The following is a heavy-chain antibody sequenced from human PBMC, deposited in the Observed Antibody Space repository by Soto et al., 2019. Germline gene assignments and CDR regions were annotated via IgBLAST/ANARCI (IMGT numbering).Heavy chain of an antibody. CDR3: ARVSRRNTFDV. CDR1: GFTFNSYW. J-gene: IGHJ3*01. CDR2: INTDGSQK. Sequence: EVQVVESGGGLVQPGGSLRLSCAASGFTFNSYWMTWVRQAPGKGLEWVANINTDGSQKHSVDSVKGRFTFSRDNAKNSLYLQMNSLRAEDTAVYYCARVSRRNTFDVWGQGTMVTVS. V-gene: IGHV3-7*01.